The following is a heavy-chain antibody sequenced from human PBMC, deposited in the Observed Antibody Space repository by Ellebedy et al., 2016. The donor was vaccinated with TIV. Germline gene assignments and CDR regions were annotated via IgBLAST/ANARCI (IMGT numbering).Heavy chain of an antibody. J-gene: IGHJ6*02. D-gene: IGHD1-26*01. CDR1: GFTFSNAW. V-gene: IGHV3-15*01. CDR2: IKSKTDGGTT. CDR3: TTDQGLGGSYYSYYYGMDV. Sequence: GESLKISCAASGFTFSNAWMSWVRQAPGKGLEWVGRIKSKTDGGTTDYAAPVKGRFTISRDDSKNTLYLQMNSLKTEDTAVYYCTTDQGLGGSYYSYYYGMDVWGQGTTVTVSS.